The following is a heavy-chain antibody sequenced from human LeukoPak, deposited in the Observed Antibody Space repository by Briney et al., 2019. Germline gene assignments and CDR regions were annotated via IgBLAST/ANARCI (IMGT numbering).Heavy chain of an antibody. CDR1: GYTFTSYG. D-gene: IGHD2-8*01. CDR3: ARGLPLGYCTYGVCYPPKHFDF. J-gene: IGHJ4*02. Sequence: ASVKVSCKASGYTFTSYGINWVRQAPGQGLEWMGWVNPKSGNTGYKQKFQARVTITRDTSITTAYMELSSLTSDDTAVYFCARGLPLGYCTYGVCYPPKHFDFWGQGTLATVSS. CDR2: VNPKSGNT. V-gene: IGHV1-8*03.